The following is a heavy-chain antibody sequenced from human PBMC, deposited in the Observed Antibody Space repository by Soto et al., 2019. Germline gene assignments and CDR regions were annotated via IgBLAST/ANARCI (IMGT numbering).Heavy chain of an antibody. D-gene: IGHD2-15*01. CDR1: GFTFSSYA. CDR3: ASRYCSGGSCYPPAYGMDV. V-gene: IGHV3-30-3*01. J-gene: IGHJ6*02. Sequence: PGGSLRLSCAASGFTFSSYAMHWVRQAPGKGLEWVAVISYDGSNKYYADSVKGRFTISRDNSKNTLYLQMNSLRAEDTAVYYCASRYCSGGSCYPPAYGMDVWGQGTTVTVSS. CDR2: ISYDGSNK.